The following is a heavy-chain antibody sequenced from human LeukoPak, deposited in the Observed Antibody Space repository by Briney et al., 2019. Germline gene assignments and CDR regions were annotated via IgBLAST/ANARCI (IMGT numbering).Heavy chain of an antibody. CDR2: IIPIFGTA. CDR1: GGTFSSYA. Sequence: GASVKVSCKASGGTFSSYAISWVRQAPGQGLEWMGGIIPIFGTANYAQKFQGRVTITADESTSTAYMELSNLRSEDTAVYYCARGVNYDYVWGSYRGIYYFDYWGQGTLVTVSS. CDR3: ARGVNYDYVWGSYRGIYYFDY. D-gene: IGHD3-16*02. V-gene: IGHV1-69*01. J-gene: IGHJ4*02.